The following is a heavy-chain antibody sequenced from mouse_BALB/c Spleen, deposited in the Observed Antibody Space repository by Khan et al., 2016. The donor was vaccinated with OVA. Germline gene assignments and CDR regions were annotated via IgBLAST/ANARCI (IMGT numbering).Heavy chain of an antibody. CDR2: ITYSGRT. D-gene: IGHD3-3*01. V-gene: IGHV3-2*02. Sequence: EVQLQESGPGLVKPSQSLSLTCTVTGYSITSDYAWNWIRQFPGNRLEWMGYITYSGRTSYTPSLKSRISITRDTSKHQFFLQLNSVTFDDTATYYCSGGRAYWGQGTLVTVSA. CDR3: SGGRAY. J-gene: IGHJ3*01. CDR1: GYSITSDYA.